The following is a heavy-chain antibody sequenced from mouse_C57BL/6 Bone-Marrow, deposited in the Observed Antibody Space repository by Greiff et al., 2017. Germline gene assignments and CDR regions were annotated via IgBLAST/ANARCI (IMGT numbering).Heavy chain of an antibody. V-gene: IGHV14-2*01. CDR2: IDPEDGET. Sequence: VQLKESGAELVNPGAPVKLSCTAPGFNIQDSYIRWVKQRTEQGLEWIGRIDPEDGETKSAPKFRDKATITAATSSNTAYLQLISLTSEDTAVYYCTRSLIYSGTIYGGQGTTLPVSS. CDR3: TRSLIYSGTIY. J-gene: IGHJ2*01. CDR1: GFNIQDSY. D-gene: IGHD1-1*01.